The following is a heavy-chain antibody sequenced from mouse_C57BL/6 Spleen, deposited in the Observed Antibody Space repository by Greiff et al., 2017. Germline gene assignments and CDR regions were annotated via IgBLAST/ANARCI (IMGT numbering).Heavy chain of an antibody. Sequence: EVQLQQSGPELVKPGASVKISCKASGYTFTDYYMNWVKQSHGKSLEWIGDINPNNGGTSYNQKFKGKATLTVDKSSSTAYMELRSLTSEDSAVYYCARRVVDGYYRYYYAMDYWGQGTSVTVSS. D-gene: IGHD2-3*01. CDR3: ARRVVDGYYRYYYAMDY. V-gene: IGHV1-26*01. CDR2: INPNNGGT. J-gene: IGHJ4*01. CDR1: GYTFTDYY.